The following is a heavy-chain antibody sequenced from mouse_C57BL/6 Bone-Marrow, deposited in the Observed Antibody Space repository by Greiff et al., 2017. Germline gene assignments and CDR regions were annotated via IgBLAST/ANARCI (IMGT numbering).Heavy chain of an antibody. D-gene: IGHD1-1*01. CDR2: SRHKANDYTS. Sequence: EVNLVESGGGLVQSGRSLRLSCTTSGFTFSDYYMEWVRQAPGKGLEWIAASRHKANDYTSEYSASVKGRFIVSRDTSQSNLYLQMNALRAEDTAVYYCARAVCGSPFAYWGQGTLVTVSA. J-gene: IGHJ3*01. CDR3: ARAVCGSPFAY. V-gene: IGHV7-1*01. CDR1: GFTFSDYY.